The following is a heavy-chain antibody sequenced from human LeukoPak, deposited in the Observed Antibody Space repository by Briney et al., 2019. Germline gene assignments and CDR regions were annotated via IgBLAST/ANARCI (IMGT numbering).Heavy chain of an antibody. CDR2: ISYDGSNK. J-gene: IGHJ4*02. CDR3: AKEGTYYYDSSVGY. V-gene: IGHV3-30*18. Sequence: PGRSLRLSCAASGFTFSSYGMHWVRQAPGKGLEWVAVISYDGSNKYYADSVKGRFTISRDNSKNTLYPQMNSLRAEDTAVYYCAKEGTYYYDSSVGYWGQGTLVTVSS. D-gene: IGHD3-22*01. CDR1: GFTFSSYG.